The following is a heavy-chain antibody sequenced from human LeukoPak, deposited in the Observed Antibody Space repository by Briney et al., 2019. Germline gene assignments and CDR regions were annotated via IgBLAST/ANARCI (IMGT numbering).Heavy chain of an antibody. CDR2: ISNSGSTI. Sequence: GGSLRLSCAASGFTFSDYYMSWIRQAPGKGLEWVSYISNSGSTIYYADSVKGRFFISRDNAKNSLYLQMNSLRAEDTAVYYCARDQGFSYYFYYMDVWGKGTTVTVSS. J-gene: IGHJ6*03. CDR1: GFTFSDYY. D-gene: IGHD3-3*01. CDR3: ARDQGFSYYFYYMDV. V-gene: IGHV3-11*04.